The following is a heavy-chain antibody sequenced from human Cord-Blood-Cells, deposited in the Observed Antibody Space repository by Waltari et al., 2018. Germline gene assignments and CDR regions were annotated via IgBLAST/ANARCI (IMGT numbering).Heavy chain of an antibody. CDR3: ARARTGDLGY. V-gene: IGHV1-2*02. D-gene: IGHD7-27*01. CDR2: INPISGGT. J-gene: IGHJ4*02. CDR1: GYTFTGYY. Sequence: QVQLVQSGAEVKKPGASVKVSCKASGYTFTGYYMHWVRKAPGQGLEWMGWINPISGGTNYAKKFQGRVTMTSDTSISTAYMELSRLRSDDTAVYYCARARTGDLGYWGQGTLVTVSS.